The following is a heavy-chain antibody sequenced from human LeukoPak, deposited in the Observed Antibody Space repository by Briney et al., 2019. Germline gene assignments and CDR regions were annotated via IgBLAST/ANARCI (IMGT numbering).Heavy chain of an antibody. Sequence: GGSLRLSCAASGFTFSSYSMNWVRQAPGKGLEWVSSISSSSSYIYYADSVKGRFTISRDNAKNSLYLQMNSLRAEDTAVYYCARDVDTAMVPHFDYWGQGTLVTVPS. J-gene: IGHJ4*02. D-gene: IGHD5-18*01. CDR1: GFTFSSYS. CDR2: ISSSSSYI. CDR3: ARDVDTAMVPHFDY. V-gene: IGHV3-21*01.